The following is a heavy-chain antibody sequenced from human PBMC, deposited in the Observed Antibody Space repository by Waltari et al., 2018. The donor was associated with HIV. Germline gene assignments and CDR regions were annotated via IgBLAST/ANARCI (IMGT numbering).Heavy chain of an antibody. D-gene: IGHD6-19*01. J-gene: IGHJ4*02. V-gene: IGHV3-13*04. CDR1: GVPFITYD. Sequence: EVHLVVSGGGLIQPGGSLRLPCAASGVPFITYDMHWVRPAAREGLQWVSAIGAAGDPYYSDSVKGRFTISRENAKNSLFLQMNSLRAGDTAVYFCVRVRDSSSGWYIFDYWGQGALVTVSS. CDR3: VRVRDSSSGWYIFDY. CDR2: IGAAGDP.